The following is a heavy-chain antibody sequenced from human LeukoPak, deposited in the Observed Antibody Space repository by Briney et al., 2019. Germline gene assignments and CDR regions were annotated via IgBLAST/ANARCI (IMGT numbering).Heavy chain of an antibody. V-gene: IGHV3-48*03. Sequence: GGSLRLSCAASGFTFSSYEMNWVRQAPGKGLEWVSYISSGGSTIYHADSVKGRFTISRDNAKNSLYLQMNSLRAEDTAVYYCARDHAALRYYFDYWGQGTLITVSS. J-gene: IGHJ4*02. CDR3: ARDHAALRYYFDY. D-gene: IGHD1-14*01. CDR2: ISSGGSTI. CDR1: GFTFSSYE.